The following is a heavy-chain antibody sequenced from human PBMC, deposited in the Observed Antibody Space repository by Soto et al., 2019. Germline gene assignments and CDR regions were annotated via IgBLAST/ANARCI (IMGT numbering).Heavy chain of an antibody. Sequence: EVQLVESGGGLVQPGRSLRLSCAASGFTFDDYAMHWVRQAPGKGLEWVSGISWNSGSIGYADSVKGRFTISRDNAKNSLYLQMNSLRAEDTALYYCAKGKVSPAMPSRVGNGMDVWGQGTTVTVSS. J-gene: IGHJ6*02. V-gene: IGHV3-9*01. CDR2: ISWNSGSI. D-gene: IGHD2-2*01. CDR3: AKGKVSPAMPSRVGNGMDV. CDR1: GFTFDDYA.